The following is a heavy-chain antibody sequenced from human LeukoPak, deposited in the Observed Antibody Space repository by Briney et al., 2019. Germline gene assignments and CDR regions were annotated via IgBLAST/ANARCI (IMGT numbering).Heavy chain of an antibody. CDR3: AKGWDGYSLFDP. J-gene: IGHJ5*02. D-gene: IGHD5-24*01. V-gene: IGHV3-23*01. CDR2: IRGSDGSR. Sequence: GGPLHFPCQPPEFPLTNMDRSWVGQPQGKGLNWVSAIRGSDGSRYYADSVKGRFTISRDNSKNMVYLQMNGLRAEDTGVYYCAKGWDGYSLFDPWGQGTLVTVSS. CDR1: EFPLTNMD.